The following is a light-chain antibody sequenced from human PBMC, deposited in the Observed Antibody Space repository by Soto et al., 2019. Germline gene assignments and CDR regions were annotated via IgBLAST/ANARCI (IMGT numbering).Light chain of an antibody. Sequence: QSALTQPASVSGSPGQSITISCTGTSSDVGSYTLVSWYQQHPGKAPKLMIFEASKRPSGVSHRFSGSKSGNTASLTISGLQTEDEAHYYCCSYAPTTTWLFCGGTKVTVL. CDR1: SSDVGSYTL. V-gene: IGLV2-23*01. J-gene: IGLJ3*02. CDR3: CSYAPTTTWL. CDR2: EAS.